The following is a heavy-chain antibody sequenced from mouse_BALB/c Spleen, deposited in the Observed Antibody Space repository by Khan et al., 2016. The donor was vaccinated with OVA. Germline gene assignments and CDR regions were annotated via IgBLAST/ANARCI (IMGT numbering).Heavy chain of an antibody. Sequence: QVQLKESGPGLVAPSQSLSITCTVSGFSLTGYGVNWVRQPPGKGLEWLGMIWGDGSTDYNSVVKSRLSIRKDNSKSHAFLKMNSLQTDDTARYYCARDRSYSHGGFAYWGQGTLVTVSA. J-gene: IGHJ3*01. CDR3: ARDRSYSHGGFAY. CDR2: IWGDGST. V-gene: IGHV2-6-7*01. CDR1: GFSLTGYG. D-gene: IGHD2-12*01.